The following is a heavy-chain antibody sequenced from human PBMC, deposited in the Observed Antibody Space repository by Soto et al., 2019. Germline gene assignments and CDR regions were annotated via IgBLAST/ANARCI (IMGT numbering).Heavy chain of an antibody. CDR3: GRDPGIAYCGGDCYRDY. J-gene: IGHJ4*02. V-gene: IGHV1-69*13. CDR1: GGTFSSYA. CDR2: IIPIFGTA. Sequence: SVKVSCKASGGTFSSYAISWVRQAPGQGLEWMGGIIPIFGTANYAQKFQGRVTITADESTSTAYMELSSLRSEDTAVYYCGRDPGIAYCGGDCYRDYWGQGTLVTSPQ. D-gene: IGHD2-21*02.